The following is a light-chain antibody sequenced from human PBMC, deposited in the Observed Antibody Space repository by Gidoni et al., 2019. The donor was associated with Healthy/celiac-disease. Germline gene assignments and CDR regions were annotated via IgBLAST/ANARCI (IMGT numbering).Light chain of an antibody. CDR2: DAS. CDR3: QQRSNWPPIT. Sequence: IVLTQSLATLSLSPGERATLSCRASQSVSSYLAWYQQKPGQAPRLLIYDASNRATGIPARFSGSGSGTDFTLTISSLEPEDFAVYYCQQRSNWPPITFGGGTKVEIK. J-gene: IGKJ4*01. CDR1: QSVSSY. V-gene: IGKV3-11*01.